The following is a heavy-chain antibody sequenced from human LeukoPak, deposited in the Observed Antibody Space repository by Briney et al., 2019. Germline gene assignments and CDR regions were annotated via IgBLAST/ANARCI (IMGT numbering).Heavy chain of an antibody. D-gene: IGHD6-19*01. CDR2: INPSGGST. CDR1: GYTFTSYY. J-gene: IGHJ3*02. CDR3: AREFGGSGWYNSNDAFDI. Sequence: ASVKVSCKASGYTFTSYYMHWVRQAPGQGLEWMGIINPSGGSTSYAQKFQGRVTMTRDMSTSTVYMELSSLRSEDTAVYYCAREFGGSGWYNSNDAFDIWGQGTMVTVSS. V-gene: IGHV1-46*01.